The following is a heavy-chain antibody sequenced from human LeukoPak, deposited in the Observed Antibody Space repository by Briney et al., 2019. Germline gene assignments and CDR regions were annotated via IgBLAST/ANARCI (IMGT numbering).Heavy chain of an antibody. CDR3: ARDLSFGSLDF. Sequence: GWSLRLSCAASGFILSTHGMHGVRQAPGKGLEWVAGMWYDGSREDYADSVKGRFTISRDMSKNTLNLQMNSLRVEDTAMFYCARDLSFGSLDFRGQGALVTVSS. D-gene: IGHD1-26*01. CDR2: MWYDGSRE. V-gene: IGHV3-33*01. J-gene: IGHJ4*02. CDR1: GFILSTHG.